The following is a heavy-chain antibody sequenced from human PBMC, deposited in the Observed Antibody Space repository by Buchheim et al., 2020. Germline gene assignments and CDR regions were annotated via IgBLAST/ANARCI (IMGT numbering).Heavy chain of an antibody. CDR3: ARLHDPRGYSSGWYGF. CDR1: GGSFSGYY. Sequence: QVQLQQWGAGLLKPSETLSLTCAVYGGSFSGYYWSWIRQPPGKGLEWIGEINHSGSTNYNPSLKSRVSISVDTSKNQFSLKLSSVTAADTAVYYCARLHDPRGYSSGWYGFWGQGTL. V-gene: IGHV4-34*01. J-gene: IGHJ4*02. CDR2: INHSGST. D-gene: IGHD6-19*01.